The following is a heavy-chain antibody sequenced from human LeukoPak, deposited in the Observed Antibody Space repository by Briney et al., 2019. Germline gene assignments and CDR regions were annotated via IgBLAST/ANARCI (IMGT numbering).Heavy chain of an antibody. V-gene: IGHV3-21*01. CDR3: ARLYDIVVVPDPLPN. J-gene: IGHJ4*02. CDR2: ISSSSSYI. Sequence: GGSLRLSCAASGFTFSSYSMNWVPQAPGKGLEWFSSISSSSSYIYYADSVKGRFTISRDNAKNSLYLQMNSLRAEDTAVYYCARLYDIVVVPDPLPNWGQGTLVTVSS. CDR1: GFTFSSYS. D-gene: IGHD2-2*01.